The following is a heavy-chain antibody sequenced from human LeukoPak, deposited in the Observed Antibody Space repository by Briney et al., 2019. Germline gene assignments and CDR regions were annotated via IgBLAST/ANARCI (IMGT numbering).Heavy chain of an antibody. CDR2: MNPNSGNT. J-gene: IGHJ1*01. V-gene: IGHV1-8*02. CDR3: ARGLYDSSGYYSVRYFQH. CDR1: GYTFTGYY. D-gene: IGHD3-22*01. Sequence: ASVKVSCKASGYTFTGYYMHWVRQAPGQGLEWMGWMNPNSGNTGYAQKFQGRVTMTRNTSISTAYMELSSLRSEDTAVYYCARGLYDSSGYYSVRYFQHWGQGTLVTVSS.